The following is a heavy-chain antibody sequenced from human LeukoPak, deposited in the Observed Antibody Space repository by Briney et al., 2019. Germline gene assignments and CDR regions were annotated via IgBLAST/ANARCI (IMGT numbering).Heavy chain of an antibody. J-gene: IGHJ6*02. V-gene: IGHV4-31*03. Sequence: PSETLSLTCTVSGGSISSGGYYWSWIRQHPGKGLEWFEYIYCSGSTYYNPSRKSRVTISVDTSKNQFSLKLSSVAAADTAVYYCARGVGPGQLTYYYYYGMDVWGQGTTVTVSS. D-gene: IGHD2-2*01. CDR3: ARGVGPGQLTYYYYYGMDV. CDR1: GGSISSGGYY. CDR2: IYCSGST.